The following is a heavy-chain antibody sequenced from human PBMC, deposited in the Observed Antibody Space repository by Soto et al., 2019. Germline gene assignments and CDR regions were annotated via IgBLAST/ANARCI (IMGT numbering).Heavy chain of an antibody. CDR2: ISGSGGST. CDR3: AKDAANYYDAPSGDY. Sequence: EVQLLESGGGLVQPGGSLRLSCAASGFTFSSYAMSGVRQAPGKGLEWVSAISGSGGSTYYADSVKGRFTISRDNAKNTRHLQMNSLRAEDTAVYYCAKDAANYYDAPSGDYWGQGTLVTVSS. CDR1: GFTFSSYA. D-gene: IGHD3-22*01. V-gene: IGHV3-23*01. J-gene: IGHJ4*02.